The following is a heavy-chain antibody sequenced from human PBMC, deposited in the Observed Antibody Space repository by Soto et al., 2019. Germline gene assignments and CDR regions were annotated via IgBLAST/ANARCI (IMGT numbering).Heavy chain of an antibody. Sequence: ASVKVSCKASGYTFTSYDINWVRQATGQGLEWMGWMNPNSGNTGYAQKFKGRVTMTRNTSISTAYMELSSLRSEDTAVYYCARGRELGYCSSTSCQQFDYWGQGTLVTVSS. CDR2: MNPNSGNT. CDR3: ARGRELGYCSSTSCQQFDY. J-gene: IGHJ4*02. CDR1: GYTFTSYD. D-gene: IGHD2-2*01. V-gene: IGHV1-8*01.